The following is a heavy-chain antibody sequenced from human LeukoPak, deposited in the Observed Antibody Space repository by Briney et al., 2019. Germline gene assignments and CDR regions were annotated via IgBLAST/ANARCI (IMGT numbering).Heavy chain of an antibody. V-gene: IGHV3-7*01. CDR3: ARDLGLLFDY. CDR2: IKQDGSEK. CDR1: GFTFSSYA. Sequence: PGGSLRLSCAASGFTFSSYAMSWVRQAPGKGLEWVANIKQDGSEKYYVDSVKGRFTISRDNAKNSLYLQMNSLRAEDTAVYYCARDLGLLFDYWGQGTLVTVSS. J-gene: IGHJ4*02. D-gene: IGHD4-17*01.